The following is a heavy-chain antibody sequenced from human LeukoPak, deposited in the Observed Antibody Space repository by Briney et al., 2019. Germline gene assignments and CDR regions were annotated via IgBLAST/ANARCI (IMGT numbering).Heavy chain of an antibody. CDR3: ARVYGGDTAMVTWPIYYYYYGMDV. CDR1: GGSFSGYY. CDR2: INHSGST. Sequence: SETLSLTGAVYGGSFSGYYWSWIRQPPGKGLEWIGEINHSGSTNYNPSLKSRVTISVDTSKNQFSLKLSSVTAADTAVYYCARVYGGDTAMVTWPIYYYYYGMDVWGQGTTVTVSS. V-gene: IGHV4-34*01. J-gene: IGHJ6*02. D-gene: IGHD5-18*01.